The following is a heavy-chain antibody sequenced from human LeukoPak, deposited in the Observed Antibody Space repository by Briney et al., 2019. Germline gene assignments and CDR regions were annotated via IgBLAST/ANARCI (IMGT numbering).Heavy chain of an antibody. Sequence: QAGGSLRLSCAASGFPFSSYGMHWVRQAPGKGLEWVANMNRDGSEKNYVDSMKGRITISRDNAKNSLYLQMNSLRVEDTAVYYCARDGGIIRFGGQDVWGQGTTVTVS. D-gene: IGHD3-16*01. J-gene: IGHJ6*02. CDR3: ARDGGIIRFGGQDV. CDR2: MNRDGSEK. CDR1: GFPFSSYG. V-gene: IGHV3-7*01.